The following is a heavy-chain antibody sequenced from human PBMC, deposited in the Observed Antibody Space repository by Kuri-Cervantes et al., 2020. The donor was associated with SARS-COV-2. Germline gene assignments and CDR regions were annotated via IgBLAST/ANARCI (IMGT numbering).Heavy chain of an antibody. CDR2: IIPIFRKL. V-gene: IGHV1-69*13. CDR1: GGCFSTYA. CDR3: ARGDPKPYDSRFVHAFDI. J-gene: IGHJ3*02. D-gene: IGHD3-22*01. Sequence: SVEVSCKDPGGCFSTYAITWVRQAPGQGLEWMGGIIPIFRKLNYAQKFQGRVTITADEPTTTAYMELSSLKSEDTAVYYCARGDPKPYDSRFVHAFDIWGQGTMVTVSS.